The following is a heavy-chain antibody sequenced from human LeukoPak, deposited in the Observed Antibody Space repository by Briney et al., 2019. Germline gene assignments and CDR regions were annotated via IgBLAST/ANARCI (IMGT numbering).Heavy chain of an antibody. J-gene: IGHJ4*02. Sequence: GGSLRLSCVASGFTFSSYNMNWVRQAPGKGLEWVSYISSSSNSIYYADSVKGRFTISRDNAKNSLYLQMNSLRDEDTAMYYCARDEDAFGGQGTLVTVSS. CDR3: ARDEDAF. V-gene: IGHV3-48*02. CDR1: GFTFSSYN. CDR2: ISSSSNSI.